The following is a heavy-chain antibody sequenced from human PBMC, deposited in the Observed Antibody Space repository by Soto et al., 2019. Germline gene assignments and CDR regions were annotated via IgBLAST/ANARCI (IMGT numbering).Heavy chain of an antibody. D-gene: IGHD1-26*01. J-gene: IGHJ6*04. CDR1: GGTLSSYA. CDR2: IIPIFGTT. V-gene: IGHV1-69*01. Sequence: QVQLVQSGAEVKKPGSSVKVSCKASGGTLSSYAISWVRQAPGQGLEWMGGIIPIFGTTNYAQRFQGRVTITADESTSTANMDLSSLGSEDPAMFYCARAPQVGGGGSGGLYKYGMAVWGKGTTFTFPS. CDR3: ARAPQVGGGGSGGLYKYGMAV.